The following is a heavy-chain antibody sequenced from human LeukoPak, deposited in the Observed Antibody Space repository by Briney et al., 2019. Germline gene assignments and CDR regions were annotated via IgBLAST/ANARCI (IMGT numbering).Heavy chain of an antibody. J-gene: IGHJ4*02. CDR3: ARDHGSWYYFDF. D-gene: IGHD6-13*01. CDR1: GFTFSRYW. V-gene: IGHV3-7*01. Sequence: GGSLRLSCAASGFTFSRYWMTWVRQAPGKGLEWVANIKQDGSGKYYVDSVKGRFTISRDNAKNSLYLQMKSLRAEDTAVYYCARDHGSWYYFDFWGQGTLVTVSS. CDR2: IKQDGSGK.